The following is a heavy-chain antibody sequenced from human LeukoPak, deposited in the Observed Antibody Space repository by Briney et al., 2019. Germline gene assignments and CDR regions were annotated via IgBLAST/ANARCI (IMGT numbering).Heavy chain of an antibody. D-gene: IGHD3-10*01. CDR2: INHSGST. CDR1: GGSFSGYY. V-gene: IGHV4-34*01. J-gene: IGHJ4*02. CDR3: ARHLVRGVIRV. Sequence: SETLSLTCAVYGGSFSGYYWSRIRQPPGKGLEWIGEINHSGSTNYNPSLKSRVTISVDTSKNQFSLKLSSVTAADTAVYYCARHLVRGVIRVWGQGTLVTVSS.